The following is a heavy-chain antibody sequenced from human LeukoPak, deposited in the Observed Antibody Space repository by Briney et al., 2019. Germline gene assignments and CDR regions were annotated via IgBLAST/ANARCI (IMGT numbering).Heavy chain of an antibody. V-gene: IGHV1-8*03. D-gene: IGHD3-3*01. Sequence: ASVKVSCKASGYTFTSYDINWVRQATGQGLEWMGWMNPNSGNTGYAQKFQGRVTITRNTSISTAYMELSSLRSEDTAVYYCARGRKLRFLEWLLITSYYFDYWGQGTLVTVSS. CDR1: GYTFTSYD. J-gene: IGHJ4*02. CDR2: MNPNSGNT. CDR3: ARGRKLRFLEWLLITSYYFDY.